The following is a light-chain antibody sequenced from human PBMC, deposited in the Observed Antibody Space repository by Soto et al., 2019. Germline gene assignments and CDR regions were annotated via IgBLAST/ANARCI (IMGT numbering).Light chain of an antibody. CDR3: CSYAGSYTHYV. Sequence: QSALTQPRSVSGSPGQSITISCTGTSSDVGGYNYVFWYRQHPGKAPKLMIYDVSKRPSGVPDRFSGSKSGNTASLTISGLQAEDEADYYCCSYAGSYTHYVFGTGTKLTVL. V-gene: IGLV2-11*01. J-gene: IGLJ1*01. CDR2: DVS. CDR1: SSDVGGYNY.